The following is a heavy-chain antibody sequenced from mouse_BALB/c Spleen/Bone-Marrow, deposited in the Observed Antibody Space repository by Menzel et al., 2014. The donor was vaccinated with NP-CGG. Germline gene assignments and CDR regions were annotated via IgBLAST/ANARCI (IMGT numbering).Heavy chain of an antibody. J-gene: IGHJ3*01. CDR3: ARNGNYPAWFAY. CDR2: ILPGSGST. V-gene: IGHV1-9*01. CDR1: GYTFSSYW. Sequence: VQLQQSGAELMKPGASVKISCKAIGYTFSSYWIEWVKQRPGHGLEWIGEILPGSGSTNYNEKFKGKATFTADTSSNTAYMQLSSLTSEDSAVYYCARNGNYPAWFAYWGQGTLVTVSA. D-gene: IGHD2-1*01.